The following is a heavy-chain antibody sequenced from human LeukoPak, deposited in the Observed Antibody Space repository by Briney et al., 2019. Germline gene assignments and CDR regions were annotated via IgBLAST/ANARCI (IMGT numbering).Heavy chain of an antibody. CDR3: AKDLLRGSTGGFDY. CDR1: GFTFSHYA. Sequence: PGRSLRLSCAASGFTFSHYAMNWVRQAPGKGLEWVSAISGSGGSTYYADSMKGRFIISRDNSKNTLYLQMNSPRAEDTAVYYCAKDLLRGSTGGFDYWGQGTLVTVSS. J-gene: IGHJ4*02. D-gene: IGHD2-2*01. CDR2: ISGSGGST. V-gene: IGHV3-23*01.